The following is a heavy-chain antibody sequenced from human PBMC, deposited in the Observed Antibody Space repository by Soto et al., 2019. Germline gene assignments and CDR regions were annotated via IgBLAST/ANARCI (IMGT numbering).Heavy chain of an antibody. Sequence: EVQLVESGGGLVQPGGSLRLSCAASGFTFSTYAMNWVRQAPGKGLEWVSYITGGDNTKYYADSVRGRFAISRYNAKNSLYLQMNSLRAEDPAVYFCARGDETVVLPGLFDFWGQGPLVSVSS. D-gene: IGHD2-2*01. CDR3: ARGDETVVLPGLFDF. J-gene: IGHJ4*02. V-gene: IGHV3-48*01. CDR1: GFTFSTYA. CDR2: ITGGDNTK.